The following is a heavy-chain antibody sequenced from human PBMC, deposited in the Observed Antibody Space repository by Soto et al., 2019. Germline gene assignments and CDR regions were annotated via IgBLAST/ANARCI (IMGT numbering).Heavy chain of an antibody. CDR3: ARDFAALPDAFDI. Sequence: SVKVSCKASGGTFSSYAISWVRQAPGQGLEWMGGIIPIFGTANYAQKFQGRVTITADESTSTAYMELSSLRSEDTAVYYCARDFAALPDAFDIWGEGRMVTVSS. D-gene: IGHD1-26*01. CDR1: GGTFSSYA. CDR2: IIPIFGTA. J-gene: IGHJ3*02. V-gene: IGHV1-69*13.